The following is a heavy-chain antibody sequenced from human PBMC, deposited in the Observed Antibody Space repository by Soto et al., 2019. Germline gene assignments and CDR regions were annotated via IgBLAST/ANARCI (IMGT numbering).Heavy chain of an antibody. Sequence: QVQLVQSGAEVKKPGSSVKVSCKASGGTFSRYAISWVRQAPGQGLEWMGGIIPIFGTANYAQKFQGRVTITADESTTTADMELSRLRSEDTAVYYCARGWGYDSDSYYYAYWGQGTSVTVSS. V-gene: IGHV1-69*01. CDR2: IIPIFGTA. D-gene: IGHD3-22*01. CDR3: ARGWGYDSDSYYYAY. CDR1: GGTFSRYA. J-gene: IGHJ4*02.